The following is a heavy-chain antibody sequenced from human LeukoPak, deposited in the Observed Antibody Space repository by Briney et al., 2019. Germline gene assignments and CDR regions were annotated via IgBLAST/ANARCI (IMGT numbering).Heavy chain of an antibody. D-gene: IGHD2-2*02. CDR3: AKDDIVVVPAAIREFDY. CDR2: ISGSGGST. Sequence: PGGSLRLSCAASGFTFSSYAMSWVRQAPGKGLEWVSAISGSGGSTYYADSVKGRFTISRDNSKDTLYLQMNSLRAEDTAVYYCAKDDIVVVPAAIREFDYWGQGTLVTVSS. CDR1: GFTFSSYA. J-gene: IGHJ4*02. V-gene: IGHV3-23*01.